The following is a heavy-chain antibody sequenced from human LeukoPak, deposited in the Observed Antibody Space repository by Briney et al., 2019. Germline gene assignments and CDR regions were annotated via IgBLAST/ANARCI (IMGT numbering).Heavy chain of an antibody. V-gene: IGHV4-31*03. CDR1: GGSISSGTYY. CDR2: IYYTGST. CDR3: ARQQLSQLYYFDN. Sequence: SQTLSLTCTVSGGSISSGTYYWSWIRQHPGKGLEWIGYIYYTGSTNYNPSLKSRVTISVDTSKNQFSLKLSSVTAADTAVYYCARQQLSQLYYFDNWGQGTLVTVSS. J-gene: IGHJ4*02. D-gene: IGHD6-13*01.